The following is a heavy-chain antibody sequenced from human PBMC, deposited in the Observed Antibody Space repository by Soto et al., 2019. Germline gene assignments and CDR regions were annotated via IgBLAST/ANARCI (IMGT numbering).Heavy chain of an antibody. CDR2: IIPIFGTA. CDR3: ARDEDYSGYDYPQYYFDY. CDR1: GGTFSSYA. D-gene: IGHD5-12*01. J-gene: IGHJ4*02. Sequence: QVQLVQSGAAVKKTGSSVQVSCKASGGTFSSYAISWVRQAPGQGLECMVGIIPIFGTANYAQKFQGRVTITADEYTSTDYMELSSLRSEDTAVYYCARDEDYSGYDYPQYYFDYWGQGTLVTVSS. V-gene: IGHV1-69*01.